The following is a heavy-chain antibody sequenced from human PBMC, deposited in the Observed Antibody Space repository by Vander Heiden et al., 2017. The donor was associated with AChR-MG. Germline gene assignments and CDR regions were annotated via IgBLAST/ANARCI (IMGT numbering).Heavy chain of an antibody. CDR3: SRGLTVRGAKYYFDY. V-gene: IGHV3-49*03. J-gene: IGHJ4*02. CDR2: VRSKAYGGAT. D-gene: IGHD3-10*01. Sequence: EVHLVESGGGLVQPGRSWRPSCAASGLHFGDYGLSWSRQAPGKGLEWVSFVRSKAYGGATEYAASVRGRFSISRDDSKSIAYLQMNSLNAEDTAVYYCSRGLTVRGAKYYFDYWGQGILVTVSS. CDR1: GLHFGDYG.